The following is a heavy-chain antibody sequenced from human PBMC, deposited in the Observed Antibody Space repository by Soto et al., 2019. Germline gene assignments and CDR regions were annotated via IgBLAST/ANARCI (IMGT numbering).Heavy chain of an antibody. CDR2: IYWDDDK. CDR3: AHRPGDCNNGVCYASYFDY. J-gene: IGHJ4*02. D-gene: IGHD2-8*01. Sequence: ESGPTLVNPTQTLTLTCTFSGFSLSTSGVGVGWIRQPPGKALEWLALIYWDDDKRYSPSLKSRLTITKDTSKNQVVLTMTNMDPVDTATYYCAHRPGDCNNGVCYASYFDYWGQGTLVTVSS. CDR1: GFSLSTSGVG. V-gene: IGHV2-5*02.